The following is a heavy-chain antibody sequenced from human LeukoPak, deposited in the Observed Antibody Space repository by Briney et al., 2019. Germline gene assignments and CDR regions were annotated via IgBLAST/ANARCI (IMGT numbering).Heavy chain of an antibody. CDR3: ARDLGPISITPDY. CDR1: GFTFSSYA. V-gene: IGHV3-64*01. J-gene: IGHJ4*02. D-gene: IGHD3-3*01. Sequence: GGSLRLSCAASGFTFSSYAMSWVRQAPGKGLEYVSAISSNGGSTYYANSVKGRFTISRGNSKNTLYLQMGSLRAEDTAVYYCARDLGPISITPDYWGQGTLVTVSS. CDR2: ISSNGGST.